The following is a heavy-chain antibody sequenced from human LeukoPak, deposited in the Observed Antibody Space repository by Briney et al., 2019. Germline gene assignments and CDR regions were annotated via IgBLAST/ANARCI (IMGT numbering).Heavy chain of an antibody. D-gene: IGHD3-10*01. Sequence: GGSLRLSCATSGFTFSSYGMTWVRQAPGKGLEWVSSISGSGDNTYCADSVKGRFTFSRDNSKDTLYLQMNSLRAEDTAVYYCARGGYYGSGTYYSPTSPHWGQGTLVTVSS. CDR3: ARGGYYGSGTYYSPTSPH. CDR2: ISGSGDNT. CDR1: GFTFSSYG. J-gene: IGHJ4*02. V-gene: IGHV3-23*01.